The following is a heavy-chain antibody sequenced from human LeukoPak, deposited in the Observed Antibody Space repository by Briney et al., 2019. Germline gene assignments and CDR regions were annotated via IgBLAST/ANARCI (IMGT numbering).Heavy chain of an antibody. CDR1: EFTFSSYA. CDR2: TSYDGNTI. CDR3: AKASYNGWGYFDS. D-gene: IGHD6-19*01. V-gene: IGHV3-30*04. J-gene: IGHJ4*02. Sequence: GGTLRLSCTASEFTFSSYAMNWVRQAPGKGLEWAAVTSYDGNTIFYADSVKGRFTISRDNSKNTLYLQMNSLRAEDTAVYYCAKASYNGWGYFDSWGQGTLVTVSS.